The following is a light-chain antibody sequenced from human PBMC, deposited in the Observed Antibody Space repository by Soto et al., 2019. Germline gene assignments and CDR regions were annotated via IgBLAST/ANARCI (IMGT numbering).Light chain of an antibody. V-gene: IGLV1-51*01. CDR3: GTWDSSLSAGFYV. Sequence: QSVLTQPPSGSAAPGQKVTISCSGSSSNIGNNYVSWYQQLPGTAPKLLIYDNNKRPSGIPDRFSGSKSGTSATLGITGLQTGDEADYYCGTWDSSLSAGFYVFGTGTKVTVL. CDR1: SSNIGNNY. CDR2: DNN. J-gene: IGLJ1*01.